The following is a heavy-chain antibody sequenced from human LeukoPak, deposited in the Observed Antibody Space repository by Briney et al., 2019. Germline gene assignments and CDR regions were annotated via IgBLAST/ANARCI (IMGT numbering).Heavy chain of an antibody. Sequence: SVKVSCKASGGTFSSYAISWVRQAPGQGLEWMGGIIPISGTANYAQKFQGRVTITADESTSTAYMELSSLRSEDTAVYYCARALYYDSSGYLFDYWGQGTLVTVSS. CDR3: ARALYYDSSGYLFDY. CDR2: IIPISGTA. J-gene: IGHJ4*02. V-gene: IGHV1-69*13. CDR1: GGTFSSYA. D-gene: IGHD3-22*01.